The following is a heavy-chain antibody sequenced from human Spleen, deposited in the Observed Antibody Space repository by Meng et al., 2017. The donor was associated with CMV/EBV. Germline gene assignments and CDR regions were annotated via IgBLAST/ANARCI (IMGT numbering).Heavy chain of an antibody. J-gene: IGHJ4*02. CDR2: IYYSGCT. CDR1: GGYY. CDR3: ARGGGLPYYYDSSGYYPFFDY. V-gene: IGHV4-31*02. D-gene: IGHD3-22*01. Sequence: GGYYCSWIRHHPGKGLEWIGYIYYSGCTYYNPSLKSRVIISVDTSKDQFSLKLSSVTAADTAVYYCARGGGLPYYYDSSGYYPFFDYWGQGTLVTVSS.